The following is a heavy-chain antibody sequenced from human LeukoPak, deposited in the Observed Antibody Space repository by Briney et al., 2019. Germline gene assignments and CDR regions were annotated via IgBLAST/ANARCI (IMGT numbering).Heavy chain of an antibody. D-gene: IGHD5-18*01. J-gene: IGHJ4*02. Sequence: GGSLRLSCAASGFTFSSYGMHWVRQAPGKGLEWVAFIRYDGGNKYYADSVKGRFTISRDNSKNTLYLQMNSLRAEDTAVYYCAKGQRLTWIQPFDYWGQGTLVTVSS. CDR2: IRYDGGNK. V-gene: IGHV3-30*02. CDR3: AKGQRLTWIQPFDY. CDR1: GFTFSSYG.